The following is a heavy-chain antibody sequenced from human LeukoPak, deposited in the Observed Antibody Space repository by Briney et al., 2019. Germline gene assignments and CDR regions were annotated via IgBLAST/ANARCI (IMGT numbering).Heavy chain of an antibody. V-gene: IGHV3-21*01. CDR2: ISSSSSYI. CDR1: GFTFSSYS. D-gene: IGHD3-22*01. CDR3: ARDTHDSSGYPYYFDY. Sequence: GGSLRLSCAASGFTFSSYSMNWVRQAPGKGLEWVSSISSSSSYIYYADSVKGRFTISRDNAKNSLYLQMNSLRAEDTAVYYCARDTHDSSGYPYYFDYWGQGTLVTVSP. J-gene: IGHJ4*02.